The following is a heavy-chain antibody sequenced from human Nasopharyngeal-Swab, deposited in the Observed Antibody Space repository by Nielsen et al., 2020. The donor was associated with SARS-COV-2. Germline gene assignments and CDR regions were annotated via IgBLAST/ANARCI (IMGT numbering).Heavy chain of an antibody. J-gene: IGHJ5*02. D-gene: IGHD6-13*01. Sequence: ASLKVSCKVSGYTLTELSIHWVRHPPAKGLEWMGGFDPEDGKTIYAQKFQGRVTMTEDTSTDTAYMELSSLRSEDTAVYYCATGPAAGKGGWFDPWGQGTLVTVSS. V-gene: IGHV1-24*01. CDR1: GYTLTELS. CDR2: FDPEDGKT. CDR3: ATGPAAGKGGWFDP.